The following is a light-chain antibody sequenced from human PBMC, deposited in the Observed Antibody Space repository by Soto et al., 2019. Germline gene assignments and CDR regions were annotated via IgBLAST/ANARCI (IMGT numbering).Light chain of an antibody. CDR1: SSDVGSYNL. CDR2: EGS. J-gene: IGLJ1*01. Sequence: QSALTQPASVSGSPGQSITISCTGTSSDVGSYNLVSWYQQHPGKAPKLMIYEGSKRPSGVSDRFSGSKSGNTASLTISGLQAEDEADYYCSSYIPTSVLYVFGTGTKVTVL. CDR3: SSYIPTSVLYV. V-gene: IGLV2-14*02.